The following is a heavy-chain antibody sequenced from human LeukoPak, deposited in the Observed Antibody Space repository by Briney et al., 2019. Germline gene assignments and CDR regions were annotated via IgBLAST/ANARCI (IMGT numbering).Heavy chain of an antibody. CDR2: IKPDGGNQ. Sequence: PGGSLTLSCPASGLAFSDYWASCVRQAPGKWLEWVANIKPDGGNQNYVDSVKGGLTMCRDNAKNSMYLQMNRLRDEDTTIYYCASTFPYCGGGSCALGGQGTVVTVSS. V-gene: IGHV3-7*01. CDR1: GLAFSDYW. J-gene: IGHJ4*02. D-gene: IGHD2-15*01. CDR3: ASTFPYCGGGSCAL.